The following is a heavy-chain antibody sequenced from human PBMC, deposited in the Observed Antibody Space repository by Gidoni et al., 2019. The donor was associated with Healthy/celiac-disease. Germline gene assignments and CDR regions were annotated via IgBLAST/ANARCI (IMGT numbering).Heavy chain of an antibody. V-gene: IGHV4-59*01. D-gene: IGHD3-10*01. Sequence: QVQLQESGPGLVKPSETLSLTCTVSGGSISSYYWSWIRQPPGKGLEWIGYIYYSGSTNYNPSLKSRVTISVDTSKNQFSLKLSSVTAADTAVYYCARVWFGELLGFDPWGQGTLVTVSS. CDR3: ARVWFGELLGFDP. CDR2: IYYSGST. CDR1: GGSISSYY. J-gene: IGHJ5*02.